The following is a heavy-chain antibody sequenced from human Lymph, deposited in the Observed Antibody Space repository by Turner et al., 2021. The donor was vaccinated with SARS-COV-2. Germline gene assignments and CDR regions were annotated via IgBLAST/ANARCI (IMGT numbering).Heavy chain of an antibody. CDR3: ARVWVRWWYFDL. J-gene: IGHJ2*01. Sequence: QVQLQQWGAGLLKPSETLSLTCAVYGGSFSGYSWSWIRQPPGKGLEWIGEINHTGSTNYNPSLKSRVTISVDTSKNQFSLKRSSVTAADTAVYYCARVWVRWWYFDLWGRGTLVTVSS. D-gene: IGHD7-27*01. CDR1: GGSFSGYS. V-gene: IGHV4-34*01. CDR2: INHTGST.